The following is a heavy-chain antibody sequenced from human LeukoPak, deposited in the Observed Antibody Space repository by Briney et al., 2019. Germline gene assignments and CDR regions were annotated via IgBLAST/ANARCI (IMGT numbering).Heavy chain of an antibody. J-gene: IGHJ5*02. V-gene: IGHV1-46*01. D-gene: IGHD6-13*01. CDR3: VRVGTRGWFDP. Sequence: ASVKVSCKASGYTFTSYYMHWVRQAPGQGLEWMGIINPSGGSTSYAQKFQGRVTMARDMSTSAVYMELSSLRSEDTAVYYCVRVGTRGWFDPWGQGTLVTVSS. CDR1: GYTFTSYY. CDR2: INPSGGST.